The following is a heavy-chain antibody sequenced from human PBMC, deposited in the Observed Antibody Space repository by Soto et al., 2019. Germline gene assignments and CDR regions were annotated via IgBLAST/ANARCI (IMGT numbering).Heavy chain of an antibody. D-gene: IGHD1-7*01. CDR2: ISGSGGST. CDR1: GFTFSNYA. J-gene: IGHJ6*02. V-gene: IGHV3-23*01. Sequence: GGSLRLSCAASGFTFSNYAISWVRQAPGKGLEWVSSISGSGGSTYYADSVKGRFTISRDNSKNTLYLQMNSLRAEDTAVYYCATYSANYERYSVYYGMDVWGQGTTVTVSS. CDR3: ATYSANYERYSVYYGMDV.